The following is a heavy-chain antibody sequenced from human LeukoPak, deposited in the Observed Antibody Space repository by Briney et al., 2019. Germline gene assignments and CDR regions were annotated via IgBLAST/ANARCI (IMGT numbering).Heavy chain of an antibody. D-gene: IGHD6-13*01. CDR3: ARVPGPYTTSRFDY. Sequence: ASVRVSCKTSGYTFTDYYLHWVRQAPGQGLEWMGRIDPNSGGTNYAQKFQVRVTVTRDTSISTVYIELSGLRSDDTAVYYCARVPGPYTTSRFDYWGQGTLVTVSS. CDR2: IDPNSGGT. CDR1: GYTFTDYY. V-gene: IGHV1-2*02. J-gene: IGHJ4*02.